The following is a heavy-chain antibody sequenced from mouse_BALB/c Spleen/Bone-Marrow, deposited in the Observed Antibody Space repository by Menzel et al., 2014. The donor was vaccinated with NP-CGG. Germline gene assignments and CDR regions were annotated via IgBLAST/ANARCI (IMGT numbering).Heavy chain of an antibody. CDR1: GYTFTSYW. D-gene: IGHD3-3*01. CDR2: IAPGSGSS. Sequence: DLVEPGASVKLSCKASGYTFTSYWINWIKQRPGQGLEWIGRIAPGSGSSYYNEMFKGKATLTVDTSSSTAYIQLSRLSSEESAVYFCARGGLHYFDYWGQGTTLTVSS. J-gene: IGHJ2*01. V-gene: IGHV1S41*01. CDR3: ARGGLHYFDY.